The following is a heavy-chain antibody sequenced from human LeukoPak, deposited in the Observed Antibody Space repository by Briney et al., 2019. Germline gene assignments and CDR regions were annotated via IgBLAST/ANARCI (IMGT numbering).Heavy chain of an antibody. CDR3: ASGWWLDY. D-gene: IGHD2-15*01. J-gene: IGHJ4*02. V-gene: IGHV4-39*07. Sequence: PSETLSLTCTVSGGSISSGGYYWSWIRQPPGKGLEWIGEINHSGSTNYNPSLKSRVTISVDTSKNQFSLKLSSVTAADTAVYYCASGWWLDYWGQGTLVTVSS. CDR1: GGSISSGGYY. CDR2: INHSGST.